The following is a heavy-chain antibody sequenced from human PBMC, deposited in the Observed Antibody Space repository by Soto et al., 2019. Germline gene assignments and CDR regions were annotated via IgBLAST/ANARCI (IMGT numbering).Heavy chain of an antibody. CDR3: AIDPVVAATQTFYYYGMDV. CDR1: GGTFSSYA. Sequence: ASVKVSCKSSGGTFSSYAISWVRQAPGQGLEWMGGIIPIFGTANYAQKFQGRVTITADESTSTAYMELSSLRSEDTAVYYCAIDPVVAATQTFYYYGMDVWGQGTTVTVSS. D-gene: IGHD2-15*01. J-gene: IGHJ6*02. V-gene: IGHV1-69*13. CDR2: IIPIFGTA.